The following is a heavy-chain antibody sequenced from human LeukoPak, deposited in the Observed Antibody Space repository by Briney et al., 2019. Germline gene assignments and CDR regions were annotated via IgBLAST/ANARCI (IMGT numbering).Heavy chain of an antibody. CDR2: ISGSGANT. CDR3: AKDMGRGGGAVIDY. V-gene: IGHV3-23*01. D-gene: IGHD2-21*01. CDR1: GFTFSSYA. Sequence: AGGSLRLSCAASGFTFSSYAVGWVRQAPGKGLEWVPVISGSGANTYYANSVRGRFTISRDNSRNTLYLQISSLGADDTAVYYCAKDMGRGGGAVIDYWGQGTLVTVSS. J-gene: IGHJ4*02.